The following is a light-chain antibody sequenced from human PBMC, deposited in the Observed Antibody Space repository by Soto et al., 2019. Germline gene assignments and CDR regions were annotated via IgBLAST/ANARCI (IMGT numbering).Light chain of an antibody. CDR1: SSSIGTNF. Sequence: QSVLTQPPSASGTPGQRVSISCSGYSSSIGTNFVYWYQQLPGTAPKVLIHSNNQRPSGVPDRFSGSKSGTSASLAISGLRSEDEADYYCAAWDDNLSTYVFGRGTKVTVL. CDR3: AAWDDNLSTYV. CDR2: SNN. V-gene: IGLV1-47*02. J-gene: IGLJ1*01.